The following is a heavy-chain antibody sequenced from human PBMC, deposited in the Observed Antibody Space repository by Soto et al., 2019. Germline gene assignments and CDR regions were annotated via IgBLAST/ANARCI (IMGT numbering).Heavy chain of an antibody. J-gene: IGHJ4*02. D-gene: IGHD2-2*01. CDR2: IFSNDEK. CDR3: ARIKLGSTSWNVDY. V-gene: IGHV2-26*01. Sequence: QVTLKESGPVLVKPTEPLTLTCTVSGFSLSNARMGVSWIRQPPGKALEWLAHIFSNDEKSYSTSLKSRLTITKDTSKSQVVLTMTNMDPVDTATYCCARIKLGSTSWNVDYWGQGTLVTVSS. CDR1: GFSLSNARMG.